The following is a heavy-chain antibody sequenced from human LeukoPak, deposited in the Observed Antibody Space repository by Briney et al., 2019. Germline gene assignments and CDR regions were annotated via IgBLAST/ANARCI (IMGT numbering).Heavy chain of an antibody. Sequence: PGESLRLSCAASGFTVSSNYMSWVRQAPGKGLEWVSVIYTDGSTYYTDSVKGRFTISRDNSKSTLYLQMNSLRAEDTAVYYCARDLDLRQLEPWGQGTLVTVSS. D-gene: IGHD5-18*01. CDR2: IYTDGST. J-gene: IGHJ5*02. CDR3: ARDLDLRQLEP. V-gene: IGHV3-66*02. CDR1: GFTVSSNY.